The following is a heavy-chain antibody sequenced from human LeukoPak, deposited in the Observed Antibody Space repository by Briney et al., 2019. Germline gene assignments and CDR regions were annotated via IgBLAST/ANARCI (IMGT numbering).Heavy chain of an antibody. D-gene: IGHD6-6*01. J-gene: IGHJ4*02. CDR2: IRYDVSNK. CDR3: AKAIHSSSSGVVDY. V-gene: IGHV3-30*02. Sequence: SGGSLRLSCAASGFIFSNYAMHWVRQAPGKGLEWVTFIRYDVSNKYYAESVKGRFTISRDNSKNTLYLQMNSLRAEDTAVYYCAKAIHSSSSGVVDYWGQGTLVTVSS. CDR1: GFIFSNYA.